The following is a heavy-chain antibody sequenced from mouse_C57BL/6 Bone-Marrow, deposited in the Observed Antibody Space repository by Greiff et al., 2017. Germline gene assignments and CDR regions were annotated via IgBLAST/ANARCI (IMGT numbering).Heavy chain of an antibody. CDR3: TFITTVPGDY. CDR1: GFNIKDDY. Sequence: VQLQQSGAELVRPGASVKLSCTASGFNIKDDYMHWVKQRPEQGLEWIGWIDPENGDTEYASKFQGKATITADKFSNTAYLQLSSLTSEDTAVYYCTFITTVPGDYWGQGTTLTVSS. J-gene: IGHJ2*01. CDR2: IDPENGDT. D-gene: IGHD1-1*01. V-gene: IGHV14-4*01.